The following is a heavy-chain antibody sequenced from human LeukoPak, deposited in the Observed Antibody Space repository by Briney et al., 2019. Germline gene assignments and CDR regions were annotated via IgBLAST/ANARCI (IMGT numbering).Heavy chain of an antibody. CDR1: GGTFSTPA. J-gene: IGHJ6*02. D-gene: IGHD5-18*01. CDR2: IIPVLNIT. CDR3: ARDQGLTAPPPYGLDI. V-gene: IGHV1-69*04. Sequence: GASVQVSCKTSGGTFSTPAITWVRQAPGQGLEWMGRIIPVLNITTYAQRFQGRVTITADTSTSTVYMELSSLRSEETAVYYCARDQGLTAPPPYGLDIWGQGTTVIVSS.